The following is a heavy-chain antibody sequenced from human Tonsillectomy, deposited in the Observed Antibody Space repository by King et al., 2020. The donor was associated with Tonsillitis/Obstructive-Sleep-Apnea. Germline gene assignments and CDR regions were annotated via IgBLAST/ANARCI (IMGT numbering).Heavy chain of an antibody. D-gene: IGHD3-3*01. CDR2: IYYSGST. CDR1: GGSISSYY. Sequence: MQLQESGPGLVKPSETLSLTCTVSGGSISSYYWSWIRQPPGKGLEWIGYIYYSGSTNYNPSLKSRVTISVDTSKNQFSLKLSSVTAADTAVYYCARHGPTPYYDFWSGYQPLYYFDYWGQGTLVTVSS. V-gene: IGHV4-59*08. J-gene: IGHJ4*02. CDR3: ARHGPTPYYDFWSGYQPLYYFDY.